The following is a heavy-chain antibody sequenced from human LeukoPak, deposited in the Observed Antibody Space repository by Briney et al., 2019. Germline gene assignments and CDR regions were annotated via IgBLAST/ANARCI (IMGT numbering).Heavy chain of an antibody. V-gene: IGHV3-21*01. CDR2: ISSSSSYI. CDR3: AKDHGYCSGGSCYSVGYYYYYMDV. J-gene: IGHJ6*03. Sequence: GGSLRLSCAASGFTFSSYSMNWVRQAPGKGLEWVSSISSSSSYIYYADSVKGRFTISRDNSKNTLYLQMNSLRAEDTAVYYCAKDHGYCSGGSCYSVGYYYYYMDVWGKGTTVTISS. CDR1: GFTFSSYS. D-gene: IGHD2-15*01.